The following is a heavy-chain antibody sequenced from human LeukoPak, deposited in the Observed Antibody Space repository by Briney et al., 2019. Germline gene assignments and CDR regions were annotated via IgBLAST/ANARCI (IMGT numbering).Heavy chain of an antibody. V-gene: IGHV3-30-3*01. CDR3: ARDWLAVAGGGGFDY. D-gene: IGHD6-19*01. Sequence: GGSLRLSCAASGFTFSSHSMHWVRQAPGKGLEWVALISYDESNKDYADSVKGRFTISRDNSKNTLYLQMNTLRPEDTAVYYCARDWLAVAGGGGFDYWGQGTLVTVSS. CDR1: GFTFSSHS. J-gene: IGHJ4*02. CDR2: ISYDESNK.